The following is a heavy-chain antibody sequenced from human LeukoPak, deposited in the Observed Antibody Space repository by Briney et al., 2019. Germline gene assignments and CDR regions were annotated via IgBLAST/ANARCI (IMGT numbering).Heavy chain of an antibody. D-gene: IGHD1-1*01. CDR3: ARSGIGRGFDI. CDR2: INSDATTT. CDR1: GFTFSSYD. J-gene: IGHJ3*02. Sequence: GGSLRLSCAASGFTFSSYDMHWVRQGPGKGLEWVSRINSDATTTTYADSVKGRFTVSRDNAKNMVYLEMNSLRGDDTAVYYCARSGIGRGFDIWGQGATVTVSS. V-gene: IGHV3-74*03.